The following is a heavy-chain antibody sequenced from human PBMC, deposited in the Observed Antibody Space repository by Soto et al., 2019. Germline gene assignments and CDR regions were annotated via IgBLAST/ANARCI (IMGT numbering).Heavy chain of an antibody. Sequence: SETLSLTCTVSGGSISSSSYYWGWIRQPPGKGLEWIGSIYYSGSTYYNPSLKSRVTISVDTSKNQFSLKLSSVTAADTAVYYCATPSMSGHNAFDIWGQGTIVTVSS. CDR1: GGSISSSSYY. D-gene: IGHD5-18*01. V-gene: IGHV4-39*01. CDR3: ATPSMSGHNAFDI. J-gene: IGHJ3*02. CDR2: IYYSGST.